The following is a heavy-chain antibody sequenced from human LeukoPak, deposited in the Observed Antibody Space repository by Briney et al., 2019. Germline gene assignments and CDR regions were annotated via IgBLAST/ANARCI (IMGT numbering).Heavy chain of an antibody. CDR1: GYSFATYW. J-gene: IGHJ3*02. D-gene: IGHD6-19*01. V-gene: IGHV5-51*01. CDR2: IYPGDSDT. CDR3: ARSRGWENAFDI. Sequence: NPGESLKISCKGSGYSFATYWIGWVRRTPGKGLEWMGIIYPGDSDTRYSPSFQGQVTISADKSISTAYLQWSSLKASDTAMYYCARSRGWENAFDIWGQGTMVTVSS.